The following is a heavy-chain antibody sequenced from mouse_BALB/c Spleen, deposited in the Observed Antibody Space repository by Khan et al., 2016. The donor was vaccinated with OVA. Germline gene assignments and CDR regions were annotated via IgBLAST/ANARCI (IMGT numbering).Heavy chain of an antibody. CDR1: GFTFSTYG. CDR3: ASHLTGSFAY. D-gene: IGHD4-1*01. V-gene: IGHV5-6*01. Sequence: EVQLVESGGDLVKPGGSLRLSCAASGFTFSTYGMSWVRQPPDKRLEWVATINSDGDYTYDPDTVKGRFTISRNNAENTLYLQMSSLKSEDTAIYYCASHLTGSFAYWGQGTLVTVSA. J-gene: IGHJ3*01. CDR2: INSDGDYT.